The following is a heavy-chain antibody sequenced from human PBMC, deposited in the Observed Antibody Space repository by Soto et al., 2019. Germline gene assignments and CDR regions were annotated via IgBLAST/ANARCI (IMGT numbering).Heavy chain of an antibody. CDR2: INHSGST. V-gene: IGHV4-34*01. CDR1: GGSFRGYY. Sequence: QVQLQQWGAGLLKPSETLSLTCAVYGGSFRGYYWSWIRQPPGKGLEWIGEINHSGSTNYNPSLKSRVTISVDTSKNQFSLKLSSVTAADTAVYYCARGRRVVPAVYYYYGMDVWGQGTTVTVSS. D-gene: IGHD2-2*01. CDR3: ARGRRVVPAVYYYYGMDV. J-gene: IGHJ6*02.